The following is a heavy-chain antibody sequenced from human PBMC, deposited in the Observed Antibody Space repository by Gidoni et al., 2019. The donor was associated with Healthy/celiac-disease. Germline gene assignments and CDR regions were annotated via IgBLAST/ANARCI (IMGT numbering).Heavy chain of an antibody. Sequence: QVQLVESGGGVVQPGRSLRLSCAASGFTFSSYGMHWVRQAPGKGLEWVAVISYDGSNKYYADSVKGRFTISRDNSKNTLYLQMNSLRAEDTAVYYCAKGQFGELSDAFDIWGQGTMVTVSS. CDR1: GFTFSSYG. D-gene: IGHD3-10*01. CDR3: AKGQFGELSDAFDI. CDR2: ISYDGSNK. J-gene: IGHJ3*02. V-gene: IGHV3-30*18.